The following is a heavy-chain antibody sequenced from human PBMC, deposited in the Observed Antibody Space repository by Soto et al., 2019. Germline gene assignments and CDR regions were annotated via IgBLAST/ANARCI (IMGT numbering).Heavy chain of an antibody. Sequence: GSLRISYTASGFDFRGSGRKWFRQAPGKGLEWVAYITGSGGVMFHADSVKGRFSISRDNAKNSLFLEMSDLTADDTGVYYCAKVAPFILGSPFWGQGTLVTVSS. D-gene: IGHD2-21*01. V-gene: IGHV3-48*03. CDR3: AKVAPFILGSPF. J-gene: IGHJ4*02. CDR1: GFDFRGSG. CDR2: ITGSGGVM.